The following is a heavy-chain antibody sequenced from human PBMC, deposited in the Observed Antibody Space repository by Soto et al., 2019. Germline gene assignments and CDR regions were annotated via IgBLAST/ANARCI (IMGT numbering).Heavy chain of an antibody. V-gene: IGHV4-39*07. CDR3: ARANWNPRLGLYYFDY. CDR1: GGSFDITSSY. Sequence: SETLSLTCTVSGGSFDITSSYWAWVRQPPGKGLEWIAYIYYSGSTYYNPSLKSRVTISVGTSKNQFSLRLSSVTAADTAVYYCARANWNPRLGLYYFDYWGQGTLVTVSS. J-gene: IGHJ4*02. D-gene: IGHD1-1*01. CDR2: IYYSGST.